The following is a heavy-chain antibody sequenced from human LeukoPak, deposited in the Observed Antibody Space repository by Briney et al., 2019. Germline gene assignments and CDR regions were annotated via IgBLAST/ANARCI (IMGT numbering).Heavy chain of an antibody. Sequence: ASVKVSCKASGYTFTSYGISWVRQAPGQGLEWMGRINPNSGGTNYAQKFQGRVTMTRDTSISTAYMELSRLRSDDTAVYYCAMGGYSYGRLFDYWGQGTLVTVSS. D-gene: IGHD5-18*01. CDR2: INPNSGGT. V-gene: IGHV1-2*06. CDR1: GYTFTSYG. J-gene: IGHJ4*02. CDR3: AMGGYSYGRLFDY.